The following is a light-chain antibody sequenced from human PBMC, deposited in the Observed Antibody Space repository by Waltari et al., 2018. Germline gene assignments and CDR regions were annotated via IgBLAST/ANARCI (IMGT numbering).Light chain of an antibody. CDR2: RND. V-gene: IGLV1-47*01. J-gene: IGLJ3*02. Sequence: ISCSGSGSNVGRNYVTWYQQVPGTAPKVVIYRNDRRPSGVPDRFSGSKSGTSASLAISGLRSEDEADYYCAVWDDSVSGWVFGGGTKLTVL. CDR1: GSNVGRNY. CDR3: AVWDDSVSGWV.